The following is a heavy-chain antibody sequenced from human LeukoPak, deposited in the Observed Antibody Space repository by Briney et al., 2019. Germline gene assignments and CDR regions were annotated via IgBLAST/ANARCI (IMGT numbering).Heavy chain of an antibody. CDR1: GGSISSSSYY. D-gene: IGHD3-16*01. V-gene: IGHV4-39*07. J-gene: IGHJ4*02. CDR3: ARVRRSGTTFGDFDY. CDR2: IYYSGST. Sequence: SETLSLTCTVSGGSISSSSYYWGWIRQPPGKGLEWIGGIYYSGSTYYNPSLKSRVTISVDTSKNQFSLKLSSVTAADTAVYYCARVRRSGTTFGDFDYWGQGTLVTVSS.